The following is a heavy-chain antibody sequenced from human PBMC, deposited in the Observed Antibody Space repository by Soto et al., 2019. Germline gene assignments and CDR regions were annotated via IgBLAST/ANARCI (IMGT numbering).Heavy chain of an antibody. J-gene: IGHJ4*02. D-gene: IGHD3-22*01. V-gene: IGHV1-8*01. CDR3: AIRFWTMIVVEDY. CDR2: MNPNSGNT. Sequence: QVQLVQSGAEVKKPGASVKVSCKASGYTFTSYDINWVRQATGQGLEWLGWMNPNSGNTGYAQKFQGRVTMTRNTSISTAYMELSSLRSEDTAVYYCAIRFWTMIVVEDYWGQGTLVTVSS. CDR1: GYTFTSYD.